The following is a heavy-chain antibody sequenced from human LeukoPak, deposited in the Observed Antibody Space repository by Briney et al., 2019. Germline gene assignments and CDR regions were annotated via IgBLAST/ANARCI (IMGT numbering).Heavy chain of an antibody. CDR2: ITIDETT. CDR1: GFPFSVAW. CDR3: AKDWFATTDY. Sequence: GGSLRLSCVASGFPFSVAWMHWFRQVPGQGLMWVSRITIDETTTYADSVRGRFSISRDNAKNTVYLQMNSLRVEDTAVYYCAKDWFATTDYWGQGILVTVSS. V-gene: IGHV3-74*01. J-gene: IGHJ4*02. D-gene: IGHD1/OR15-1a*01.